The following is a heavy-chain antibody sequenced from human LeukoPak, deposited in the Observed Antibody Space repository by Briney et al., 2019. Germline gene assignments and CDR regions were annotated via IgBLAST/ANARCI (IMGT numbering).Heavy chain of an antibody. V-gene: IGHV3-7*01. Sequence: GGSLRLSCAASEFTFSSYWMSWVRQAPGKGLEWVANIKQDGSEKYYVDSVKGRFTISRDNAKKSLYLQMNSLRAEDTAVYYCARDLIPFGVNSGVGYWGQGILVTVSS. CDR1: EFTFSSYW. J-gene: IGHJ4*02. CDR2: IKQDGSEK. D-gene: IGHD3-10*01. CDR3: ARDLIPFGVNSGVGY.